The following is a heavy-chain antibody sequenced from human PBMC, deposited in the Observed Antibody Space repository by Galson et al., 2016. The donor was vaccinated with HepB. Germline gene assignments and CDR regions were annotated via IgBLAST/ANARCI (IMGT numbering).Heavy chain of an antibody. CDR2: IYSTGTT. CDR3: ARDSGTPPPRRGPSSGY. Sequence: SLRLSCAASGFTVSNNYMIWFRQAPGKGLEWVSLIYSTGTTSYADSEKGRFTISRDSSKNTLYLQMNSLRAEDTAIYYCARDSGTPPPRRGPSSGYWGQGTLVTVSS. J-gene: IGHJ4*02. V-gene: IGHV3-53*01. D-gene: IGHD1-26*01. CDR1: GFTVSNNY.